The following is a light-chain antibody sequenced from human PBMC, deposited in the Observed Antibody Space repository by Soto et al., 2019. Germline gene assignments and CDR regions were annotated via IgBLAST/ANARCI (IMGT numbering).Light chain of an antibody. CDR3: QQFNVYPLT. V-gene: IGKV1-9*01. CDR1: QGIRDF. CDR2: AAS. Sequence: DIQLTQSPSFLTASVGDRVTITCRASQGIRDFLAWYQQKPGQPPKLLIYAASTLQTGVPTRFSGIASGTEFTLINSNLQPANFATYYCQQFNVYPLTFGGGTKVEI. J-gene: IGKJ4*01.